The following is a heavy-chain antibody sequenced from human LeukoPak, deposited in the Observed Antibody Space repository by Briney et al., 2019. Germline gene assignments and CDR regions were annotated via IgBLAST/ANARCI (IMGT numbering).Heavy chain of an antibody. Sequence: PSETLSLTCTASGYSISSGYYWGWIRQPPGKRLEWIGSINHSGSTYYDPSLRSRVTISVDTSKNQFSLKLSSVTAADTVVYSCARGGPSGSHTAYWGQGTLVTVSS. J-gene: IGHJ4*02. V-gene: IGHV4-38-2*02. CDR2: INHSGST. D-gene: IGHD1-26*01. CDR1: GYSISSGYY. CDR3: ARGGPSGSHTAY.